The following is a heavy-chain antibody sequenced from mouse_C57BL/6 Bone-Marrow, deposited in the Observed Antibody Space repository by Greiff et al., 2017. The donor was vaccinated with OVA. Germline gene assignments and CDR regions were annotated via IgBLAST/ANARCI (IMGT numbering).Heavy chain of an antibody. D-gene: IGHD1-1*01. CDR3: ARRPYYYGSSYLYFDY. CDR2: IDPSDSYT. CDR1: GYTFTSYW. Sequence: QVQLQQPGAELVMPGASVKLSCKASGYTFTSYWMHWVKQRPGQGLEWIGEIDPSDSYTNYNQKFKGKSTLTVDKSPSTAYMQLSSLTSEDSAVYYCARRPYYYGSSYLYFDYWGQGTTLTVSS. J-gene: IGHJ2*01. V-gene: IGHV1-69*01.